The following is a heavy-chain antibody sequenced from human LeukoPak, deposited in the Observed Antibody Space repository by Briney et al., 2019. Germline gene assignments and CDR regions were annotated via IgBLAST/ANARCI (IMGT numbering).Heavy chain of an antibody. Sequence: GRSLRLSCAASGFTFSSYAMHWVRQAPGKGLEWVAVISYDGSNKYYADSVKGRFTISRDNSKNTLYLQMNSLRSEDTAVYYCATLNKYYDILTGYSDYWGQGTLVTVSS. V-gene: IGHV3-30-3*01. CDR2: ISYDGSNK. J-gene: IGHJ4*02. CDR1: GFTFSSYA. D-gene: IGHD3-9*01. CDR3: ATLNKYYDILTGYSDY.